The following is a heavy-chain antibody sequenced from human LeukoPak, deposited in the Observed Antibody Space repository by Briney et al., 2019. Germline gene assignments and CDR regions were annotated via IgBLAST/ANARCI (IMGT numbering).Heavy chain of an antibody. Sequence: GGSLRLSCAASGFTFSSYWMSWVRQAPGKGLEWVANIKQDGSEKYYVDSVKGRFTISRDNAKNSLYLQMNSLRAEDTAVYYCARDYYGSGSTGHYYYYMDVWGKGTTVTISS. CDR3: ARDYYGSGSTGHYYYYMDV. CDR2: IKQDGSEK. D-gene: IGHD3-10*01. J-gene: IGHJ6*03. V-gene: IGHV3-7*01. CDR1: GFTFSSYW.